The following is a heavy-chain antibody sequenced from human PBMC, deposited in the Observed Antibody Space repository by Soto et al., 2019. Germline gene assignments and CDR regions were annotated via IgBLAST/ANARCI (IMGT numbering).Heavy chain of an antibody. CDR1: GDTFSDYD. J-gene: IGHJ6*02. Sequence: ASVKVSCKASGDTFSDYDINWVRQAPGQELEWMGWVHLESRKTSFAQKFQGRLTMTGDTSIDTAYMDLTSLTSVDTAVYSFAITPDWFVGMAVCGQGTTVTVAS. V-gene: IGHV1-8*01. CDR2: VHLESRKT. D-gene: IGHD3-9*01. CDR3: AITPDWFVGMAV.